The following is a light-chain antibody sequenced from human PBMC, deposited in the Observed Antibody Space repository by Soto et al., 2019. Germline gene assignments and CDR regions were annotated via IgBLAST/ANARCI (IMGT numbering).Light chain of an antibody. Sequence: DIVMTQTPLSLSVTPGQTASISCNSGQSLLYSNGKTYLYWYLQKPGQPPQLLMYEVSNRFSGVPDRFTGSGSGTDFTLKISRVEAEDVGVYYCMQSRQIPWTFGQGTKVDIK. J-gene: IGKJ1*01. CDR3: MQSRQIPWT. CDR2: EVS. V-gene: IGKV2D-29*01. CDR1: QSLLYSNGKTY.